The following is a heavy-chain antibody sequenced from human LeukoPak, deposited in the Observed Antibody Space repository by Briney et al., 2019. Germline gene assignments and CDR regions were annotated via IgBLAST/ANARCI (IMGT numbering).Heavy chain of an antibody. J-gene: IGHJ4*02. V-gene: IGHV4-39*01. CDR1: GGSISGSGYY. CDR3: ARTGNTAVPPYFDY. CDR2: IYNSGST. D-gene: IGHD3-10*01. Sequence: PSETLSLTCTVSGGSISGSGYYWGWIRQPPGKGLEGIGTIYNSGSTYYNPSLNSRVTMSIDTSKNQFSLKLSSVTAADTAVYYCARTGNTAVPPYFDYWGQGALVTASS.